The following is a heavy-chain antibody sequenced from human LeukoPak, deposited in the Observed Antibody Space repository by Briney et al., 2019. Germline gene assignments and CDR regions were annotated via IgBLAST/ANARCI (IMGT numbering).Heavy chain of an antibody. V-gene: IGHV3-21*01. D-gene: IGHD2-15*01. CDR3: MREYHRGMSDKQARDYVEI. Sequence: GGSLRLSCAASGFTFSSYWMSWVRQAPGKGLEWVSTIKHNGGSTYYADSVKGRFTISRDNAKNSLYLQMNSLRAEDTAVYYCMREYHRGMSDKQARDYVEIWGKGTMVTVSS. J-gene: IGHJ3*02. CDR2: IKHNGGST. CDR1: GFTFSSYW.